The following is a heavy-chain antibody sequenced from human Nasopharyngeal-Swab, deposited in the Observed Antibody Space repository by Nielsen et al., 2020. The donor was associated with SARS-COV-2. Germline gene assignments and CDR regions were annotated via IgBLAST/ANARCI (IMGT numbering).Heavy chain of an antibody. J-gene: IGHJ1*01. CDR3: VREVYSTVTNNFAL. CDR1: GYTFTDYA. Sequence: ASVKVSCKASGYTFTDYAISWVRQAPGQGLEWMGWINPYNGQTNYAQKLQGRVTLTTDTSTSIAYMELRSLRSDDTARYFCVREVYSTVTNNFALWGQGTLVTVSS. CDR2: INPYNGQT. V-gene: IGHV1-18*01. D-gene: IGHD4-17*01.